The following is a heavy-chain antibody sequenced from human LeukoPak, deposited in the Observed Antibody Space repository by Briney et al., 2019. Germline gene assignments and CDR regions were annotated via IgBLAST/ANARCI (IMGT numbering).Heavy chain of an antibody. J-gene: IGHJ5*02. CDR3: ARESTVTTEGFDP. D-gene: IGHD4-11*01. V-gene: IGHV4-39*07. CDR2: IYYSGST. CDR1: GGSISSSSYY. Sequence: PSETLSLTCIVSGGSISSSSYYWGWIRQPPGKGLEWIGSIYYSGSTYYNPSLKSRVTISVDTSKNQFSLKLSSVTAADTAVYYCARESTVTTEGFDPWGQGTLVTVSS.